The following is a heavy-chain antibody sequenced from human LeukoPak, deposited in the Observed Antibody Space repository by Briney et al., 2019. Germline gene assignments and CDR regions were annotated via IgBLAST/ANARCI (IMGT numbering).Heavy chain of an antibody. D-gene: IGHD3-16*01. Sequence: GGSLRLFCAASGFSFGTFWMSWVRQAPGKGLEWVANIKPDGSERYYVDSVKGRFTVSRDNAQNSLYLQMNSLTVDDMAVYYCVKDWRSASDPVFDYWGQGTLVTVSS. CDR2: IKPDGSER. V-gene: IGHV3-7*01. J-gene: IGHJ4*02. CDR1: GFSFGTFW. CDR3: VKDWRSASDPVFDY.